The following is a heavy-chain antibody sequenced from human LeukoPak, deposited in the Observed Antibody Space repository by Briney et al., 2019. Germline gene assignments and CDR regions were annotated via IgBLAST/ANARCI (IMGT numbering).Heavy chain of an antibody. CDR3: ARGSYSSSWNYYYGMDV. J-gene: IGHJ6*02. V-gene: IGHV1-69*04. CDR1: GGTFSSYA. D-gene: IGHD6-13*01. Sequence: GASVKVSCKASGGTFSSYAISWVRQAPGQGLEWMGRIIPILGIANYAQKFQGRVTITADKSTSTAYMELSSLRSEDTAVYYCARGSYSSSWNYYYGMDVWGQGTTVTVSS. CDR2: IIPILGIA.